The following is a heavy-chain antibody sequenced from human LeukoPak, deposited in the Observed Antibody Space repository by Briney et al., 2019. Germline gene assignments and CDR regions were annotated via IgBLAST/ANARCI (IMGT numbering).Heavy chain of an antibody. D-gene: IGHD1-1*01. V-gene: IGHV3-7*01. CDR2: IKQDGSEK. J-gene: IGHJ4*02. CDR3: ASGIRERGFDS. CDR1: GFTFNRYW. Sequence: GGSLRLSCAASGFTFNRYWMSWVRQAPGKGLEWVANIKQDGSEKYYVDSVKGRFTISRDSAKSSLFLQMNSLKAVDTALYFCASGIRERGFDSWGQGTLVTVSS.